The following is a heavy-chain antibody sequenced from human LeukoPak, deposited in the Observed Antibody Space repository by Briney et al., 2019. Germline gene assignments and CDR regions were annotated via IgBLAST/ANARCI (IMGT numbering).Heavy chain of an antibody. Sequence: SETLSLTCTVSGGSISSYYWSWIRQPPGKGLEWIGYIYYSGSTNYNPSLKSRVTISVHTSKNQFSLNLSSVTAADTAVYYCARFNFVLGSSWYIDYWGQGALATVSS. CDR2: IYYSGST. CDR1: GGSISSYY. V-gene: IGHV4-59*01. J-gene: IGHJ4*02. CDR3: ARFNFVLGSSWYIDY. D-gene: IGHD6-13*01.